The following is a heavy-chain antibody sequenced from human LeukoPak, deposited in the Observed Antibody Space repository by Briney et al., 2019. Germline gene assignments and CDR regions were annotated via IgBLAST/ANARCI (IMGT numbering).Heavy chain of an antibody. CDR1: GGSFSGYY. D-gene: IGHD2-15*01. CDR3: ARGVVGKPFDY. V-gene: IGHV4-34*01. J-gene: IGHJ4*02. Sequence: SETLSLTCAVYGGSFSGYYWSWIRQPPGKGLEWIGEINHSGSTNYNPSLKSRVTISVDTSKNQFSLKLSSVTAADTAVYYCARGVVGKPFDYWGQGTLVTVSS. CDR2: INHSGST.